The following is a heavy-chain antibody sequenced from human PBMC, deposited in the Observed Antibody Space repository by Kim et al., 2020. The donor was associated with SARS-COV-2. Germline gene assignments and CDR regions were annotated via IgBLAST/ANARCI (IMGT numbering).Heavy chain of an antibody. J-gene: IGHJ6*02. Sequence: PSLKSRVTISVAKSKNQFSLKLSSVTAADTAGYYWARDCAVAGPFYGMDVWGQGTTVTVSS. D-gene: IGHD6-19*01. CDR3: ARDCAVAGPFYGMDV. V-gene: IGHV4-4*02.